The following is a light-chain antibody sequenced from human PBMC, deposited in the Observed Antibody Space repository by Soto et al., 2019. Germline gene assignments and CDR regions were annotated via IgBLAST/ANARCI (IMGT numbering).Light chain of an antibody. V-gene: IGKV2D-29*01. J-gene: IGKJ5*01. CDR1: QSLVHSDGIAY. Sequence: DVVMTQSPLSLPVTLGQPASISCRSNQSLVHSDGIAYFSWFQQKAGQPPQLLIYEVSKRFSGVPDRFSGSGSGTHFTLKISRVEAEDVGVYYCMRSVQPPITFGQGTRLEIK. CDR2: EVS. CDR3: MRSVQPPIT.